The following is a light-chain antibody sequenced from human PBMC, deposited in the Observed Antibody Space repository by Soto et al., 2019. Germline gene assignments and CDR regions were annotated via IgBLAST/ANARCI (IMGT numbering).Light chain of an antibody. V-gene: IGKV3D-15*01. CDR1: QAISSN. Sequence: EIVMTQSPATLSVSRGERATLSCRANQAISSNLAWYQQKPGQAPRLLIYGASTRAAGIPDRFSGSGSGTEFTLTISRLEPEDFAVYYCQQYGSSFTFGPGTKVDIK. CDR3: QQYGSSFT. J-gene: IGKJ3*01. CDR2: GAS.